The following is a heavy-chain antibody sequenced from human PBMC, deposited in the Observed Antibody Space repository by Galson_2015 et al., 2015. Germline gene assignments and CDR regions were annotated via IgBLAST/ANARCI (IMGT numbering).Heavy chain of an antibody. CDR1: GFTFSSYG. D-gene: IGHD2-15*01. CDR2: ISNDGRSK. J-gene: IGHJ3*02. Sequence: SLRLSCAASGFTFSSYGMHWVRQAPGKGLEWEAFISNDGRSKYHVESLKGRFTISRDNSKNTLYLQMNSLRAEDTAVYFCARARGGHPRDGFDIWGQGTMVTVSS. CDR3: ARARGGHPRDGFDI. V-gene: IGHV3-30*03.